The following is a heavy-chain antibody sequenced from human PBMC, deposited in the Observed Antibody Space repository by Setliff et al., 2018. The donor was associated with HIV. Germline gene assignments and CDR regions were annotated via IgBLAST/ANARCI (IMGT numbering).Heavy chain of an antibody. D-gene: IGHD6-13*01. CDR2: INHSGST. CDR3: ARHRDPPGSRWIFYYYYMDL. CDR1: NGSFSGYY. J-gene: IGHJ6*03. V-gene: IGHV4-34*01. Sequence: PSETLSLTCAVYNGSFSGYYWTWIRQPPGKGLEWIGEINHSGSTNYSPSLKSRVTISVDASKNQFSLRLSSVTAADTGVYYCARHRDPPGSRWIFYYYYMDLWGAGTTVTVSS.